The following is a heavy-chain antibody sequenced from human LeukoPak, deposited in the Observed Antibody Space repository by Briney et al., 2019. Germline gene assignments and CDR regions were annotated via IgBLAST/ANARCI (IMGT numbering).Heavy chain of an antibody. CDR3: AKDNLSYYYDSSGYGMDV. D-gene: IGHD3-22*01. V-gene: IGHV3-30*18. CDR2: ISYDGSNK. J-gene: IGHJ6*02. Sequence: GGSLRLSCAASGFTFSSYGMHWVRQAPGKGLEWVAVISYDGSNKYYADSVKGRFTISRDNSKSTLYLQMNSLRAEDTAVYYCAKDNLSYYYDSSGYGMDVWGQGTTVTVSS. CDR1: GFTFSSYG.